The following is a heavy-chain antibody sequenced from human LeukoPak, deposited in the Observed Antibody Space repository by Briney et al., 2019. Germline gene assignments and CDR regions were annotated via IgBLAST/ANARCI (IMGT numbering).Heavy chain of an antibody. J-gene: IGHJ4*02. CDR1: EFTLSNSA. V-gene: IGHV3-23*01. D-gene: IGHD2-15*01. CDR2: ISSTGKL. Sequence: GGSLRLSCTASEFTLSNSAMSWVRQAPGKGLEWVSAISSTGKLYYADSVRGRFTISRDNIKNTLYLQMDSLRAEDTAVYYCAKRPRYVVASDWGQGALVTVSA. CDR3: AKRPRYVVASD.